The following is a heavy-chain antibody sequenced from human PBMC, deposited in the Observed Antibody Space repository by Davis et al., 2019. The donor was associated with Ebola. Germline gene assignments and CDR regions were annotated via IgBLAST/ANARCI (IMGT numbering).Heavy chain of an antibody. J-gene: IGHJ3*02. V-gene: IGHV5-51*01. CDR2: NYTGDSDT. D-gene: IGHD2-8*02. Sequence: GESLKISCKDSGNSFSSHWIGWVPQISGKGLEWSGTNYTGDSDTCYSPSFRGQVTISADKSMKTAFLQWSSLKASDSGMYYCASLRRTITGMDDGFDIWGQGTMVTGSS. CDR1: GNSFSSHW. CDR3: ASLRRTITGMDDGFDI.